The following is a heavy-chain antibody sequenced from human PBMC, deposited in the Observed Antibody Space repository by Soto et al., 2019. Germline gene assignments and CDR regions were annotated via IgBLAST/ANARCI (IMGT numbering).Heavy chain of an antibody. D-gene: IGHD6-19*01. V-gene: IGHV1-69*13. CDR3: AVLGYSSGWYPSYYFDY. CDR1: GGTFSRYA. CDR2: IIPIFGTA. J-gene: IGHJ4*02. Sequence: SVKVSCKASGGTFSRYAISWVRQAPGQGLEWMGGIIPIFGTANYAQKFQGRVTITADESTSTAYMELSSLRSEDTAVYYCAVLGYSSGWYPSYYFDYWGQGTLVTVSS.